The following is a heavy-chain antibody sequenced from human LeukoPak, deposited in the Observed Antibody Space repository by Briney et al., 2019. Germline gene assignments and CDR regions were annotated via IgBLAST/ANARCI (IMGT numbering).Heavy chain of an antibody. CDR3: AKDRRRTSLPPDY. CDR1: GFTFSSYG. Sequence: PGGSLRLSCAASGFTFSSYGMHWVRQAPGKGLEWVAVISYDGSNKYYADSVKGRFTISRDNSKNTLYLQMNSLRAEDTAVYYCAKDRRRTSLPPDYWGQGTLVTVSS. D-gene: IGHD1-1*01. V-gene: IGHV3-30*18. CDR2: ISYDGSNK. J-gene: IGHJ4*02.